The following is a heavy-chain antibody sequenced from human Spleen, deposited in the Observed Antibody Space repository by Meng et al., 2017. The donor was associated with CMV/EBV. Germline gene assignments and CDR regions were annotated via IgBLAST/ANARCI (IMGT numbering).Heavy chain of an antibody. CDR2: INWNGGGT. V-gene: IGHV3-20*04. CDR3: ARDRPGTPYYFDY. D-gene: IGHD1-14*01. CDR1: GFTFSSYT. J-gene: IGHJ4*02. Sequence: GGSLRLSCSASGFTFSSYTMTWVRVAPGKGLEWVSGINWNGGGTRYADSVKGRFTISRDNAKNSLYLQMNSLRVEDTALYYCARDRPGTPYYFDYWGQGTLVTVSS.